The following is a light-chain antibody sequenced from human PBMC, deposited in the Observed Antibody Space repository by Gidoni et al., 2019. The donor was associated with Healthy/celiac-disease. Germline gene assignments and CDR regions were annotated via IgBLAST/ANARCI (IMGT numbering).Light chain of an antibody. V-gene: IGKV3-20*01. Sequence: EIVLTQSPGTLSLSPGERATLSCRASQSVTSNYLAWYQQKPGQAPRLLIYDASSGSGTDFTLTISRLEPEDFAVYFCQQFGSSPNSFGQGTKLEIK. CDR2: DAS. CDR1: QSVTSNY. CDR3: QQFGSSPNS. J-gene: IGKJ2*03.